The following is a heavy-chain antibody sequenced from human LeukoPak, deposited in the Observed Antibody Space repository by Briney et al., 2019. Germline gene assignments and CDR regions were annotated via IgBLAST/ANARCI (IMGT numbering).Heavy chain of an antibody. D-gene: IGHD2-2*01. CDR3: ARSEVQYQLHPRFDY. CDR2: IYYSGST. V-gene: IGHV4-59*11. Sequence: SETLSLTCTVSGGSISSHYWSWIRQPPGKGLEWIGYIYYSGSTNYNPSLKSRVTISVDTSKNQFSLKLSSVTAADTAVYYCARSEVQYQLHPRFDYWGQGTLVTVSS. CDR1: GGSISSHY. J-gene: IGHJ4*02.